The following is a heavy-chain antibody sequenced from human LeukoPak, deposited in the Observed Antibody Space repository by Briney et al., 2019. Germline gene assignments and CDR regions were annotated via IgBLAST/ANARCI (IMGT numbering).Heavy chain of an antibody. Sequence: SETLSLTCTVSGGSVSGYYWSWTRQPPGKGLEWIGYIFYSGTTLYSPSLKSRVTMSVDTSENQFSLKLSSVTAADTAVYYCARHDVVPVIRRGFDFWGQGTLVTVSS. CDR1: GGSVSGYY. CDR2: IFYSGTT. D-gene: IGHD2-21*02. V-gene: IGHV4-59*08. CDR3: ARHDVVPVIRRGFDF. J-gene: IGHJ4*02.